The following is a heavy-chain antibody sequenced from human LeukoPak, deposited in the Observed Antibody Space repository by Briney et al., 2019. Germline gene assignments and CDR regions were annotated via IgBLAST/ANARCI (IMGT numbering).Heavy chain of an antibody. D-gene: IGHD6-19*01. Sequence: SETLSLTCTVSGGSISRYYWSWIRQPPGKGLEWIGYISYSGSTNYNPSLKSRVTISVDTSQNQFSLKLSSVTAADTAVYYCARDRSVQQWPLHYYYGMDVWGQGTTVTVSS. CDR1: GGSISRYY. J-gene: IGHJ6*02. CDR2: ISYSGST. V-gene: IGHV4-59*01. CDR3: ARDRSVQQWPLHYYYGMDV.